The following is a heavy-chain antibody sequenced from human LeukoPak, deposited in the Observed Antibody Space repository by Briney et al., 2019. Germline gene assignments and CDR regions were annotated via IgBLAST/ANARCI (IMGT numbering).Heavy chain of an antibody. CDR2: IYSGGST. V-gene: IGHV3-66*01. J-gene: IGHJ4*02. CDR3: AAVVVRYFDWTFDH. Sequence: GGSLRLSCAASGFTVSSNYMSWVRQAPGKGLEWVSVIYSGGSTYYADSVKGRFTISRDNSKNTLYLQMNSLRAEDTAVYYCAAVVVRYFDWTFDHWGQGTLVTVSS. CDR1: GFTVSSNY. D-gene: IGHD3-9*01.